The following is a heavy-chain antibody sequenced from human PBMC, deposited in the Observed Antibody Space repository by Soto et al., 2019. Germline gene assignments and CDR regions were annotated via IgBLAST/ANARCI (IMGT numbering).Heavy chain of an antibody. J-gene: IGHJ6*01. D-gene: IGHD3-3*01. Sequence: SETLSLTCTVSGGSISSYYWSWIRQPPWKGLEWIGYIYYSGSTNYNPSLKSRVTISVDTSKNQFSLKLSSVTAADTAVYYCARFDYDFWSGETTYYGMDVWGQGTTVTVYS. CDR3: ARFDYDFWSGETTYYGMDV. CDR2: IYYSGST. CDR1: GGSISSYY. V-gene: IGHV4-59*01.